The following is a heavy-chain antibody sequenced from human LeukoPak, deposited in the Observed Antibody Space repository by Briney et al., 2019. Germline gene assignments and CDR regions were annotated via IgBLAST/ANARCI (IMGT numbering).Heavy chain of an antibody. CDR3: ARDAALTVTMAYY. D-gene: IGHD4-11*01. Sequence: SVKVSCKASGGTFSSYTISWVRQAPGQGLEWMGRIIPILGIANYAQKFQGRVTITADKSTSTAYMDLSSLRSEDTAVYYCARDAALTVTMAYYWGQGTLVTVSS. J-gene: IGHJ4*02. V-gene: IGHV1-69*04. CDR1: GGTFSSYT. CDR2: IIPILGIA.